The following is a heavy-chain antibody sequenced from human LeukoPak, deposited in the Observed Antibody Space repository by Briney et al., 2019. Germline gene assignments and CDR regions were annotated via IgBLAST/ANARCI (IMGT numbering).Heavy chain of an antibody. D-gene: IGHD4-23*01. V-gene: IGHV3-30*02. CDR1: GFTFSSYG. CDR3: AKDRDYGGSDLDC. J-gene: IGHJ4*02. Sequence: PGGSLRLSCAASGFTFSSYGMHWVRQAPGKGREWVAFIRYDGSNKYYADSLKGRFTISRDNSKNTLYLQMNSLRAGDTAVYYCAKDRDYGGSDLDCWGQGTLVTVSS. CDR2: IRYDGSNK.